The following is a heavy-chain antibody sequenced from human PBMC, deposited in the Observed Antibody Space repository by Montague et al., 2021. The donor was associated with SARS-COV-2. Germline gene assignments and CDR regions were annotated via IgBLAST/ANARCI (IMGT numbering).Heavy chain of an antibody. Sequence: TLSLTCTVSGGSFSSRSYYWSWIRQSAGKGLEFLGRVYITGSTNYNPPLESRVTTSIDTSKNQFSLKLSSVTAADTAVYYCARVRWGEAARGTFYYGMDVWGQGTTVTVSS. D-gene: IGHD2-15*01. V-gene: IGHV4-61*02. CDR2: VYITGST. CDR3: ARVRWGEAARGTFYYGMDV. CDR1: GGSFSSRSYY. J-gene: IGHJ6*02.